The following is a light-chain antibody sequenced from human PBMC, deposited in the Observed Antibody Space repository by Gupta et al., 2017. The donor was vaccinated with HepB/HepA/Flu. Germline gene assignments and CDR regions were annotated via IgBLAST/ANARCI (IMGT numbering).Light chain of an antibody. V-gene: IGKV2-24*01. CDR1: QSLLHGHGNIY. Sequence: DVVMTQPPLSSPVTLGQPVSISCRSSQSLLHGHGNIYLNWIQQRPGQPPRLLIHQVSNRISGVPDRFSGSGAGTEFTLTISRVEAEDVGVYYCMQSTYCPRAFGQGTKVEIK. J-gene: IGKJ1*01. CDR3: MQSTYCPRA. CDR2: QVS.